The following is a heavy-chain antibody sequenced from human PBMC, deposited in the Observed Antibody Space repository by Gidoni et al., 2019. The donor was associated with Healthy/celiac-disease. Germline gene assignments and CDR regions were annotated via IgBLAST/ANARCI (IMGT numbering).Heavy chain of an antibody. V-gene: IGHV3-23*01. CDR1: GFTFSNYA. CDR3: AKGPWNIVATRNYFFDS. D-gene: IGHD5-12*01. Sequence: EVQLLESGGGLVQPGGSLRLYCAASGFTFSNYAMTWVRQAPGKGLEWVSAISATGGSPYYADSVKGRFAISRDTSKTTLYLQMNSLRTEDTAVYYCAKGPWNIVATRNYFFDSWGQGTLVTVSS. CDR2: ISATGGSP. J-gene: IGHJ4*02.